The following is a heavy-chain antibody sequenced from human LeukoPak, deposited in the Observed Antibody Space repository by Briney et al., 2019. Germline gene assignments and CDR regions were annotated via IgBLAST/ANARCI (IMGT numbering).Heavy chain of an antibody. CDR3: AKENPTGDYFDY. CDR2: ISWNSGSI. CDR1: GFTFDDYA. Sequence: GRSLRLSCAASGFTFDDYAMHWVRQVPGKGLEWVSGISWNSGSIGYADSVKGRFTISRDNAKNSLYLQMNSLRAEDMALYYCAKENPTGDYFDYWGQGTLVTVSS. D-gene: IGHD7-27*01. V-gene: IGHV3-9*03. J-gene: IGHJ4*02.